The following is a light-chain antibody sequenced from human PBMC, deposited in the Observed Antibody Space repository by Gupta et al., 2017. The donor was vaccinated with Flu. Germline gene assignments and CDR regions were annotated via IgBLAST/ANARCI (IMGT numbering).Light chain of an antibody. V-gene: IGKV1-9*01. CDR2: AAT. CDR3: QQLNSYPTWT. Sequence: DIQLTQSPSFLSASVGDRLTITCRDRQGISSYLARYQPKPGKAPKLLIYAATTLQRGVPSRFSGSGSGTEFTLTISSLQPEDFATYYCQQLNSYPTWTFGQGTKVEIK. CDR1: QGISSY. J-gene: IGKJ1*01.